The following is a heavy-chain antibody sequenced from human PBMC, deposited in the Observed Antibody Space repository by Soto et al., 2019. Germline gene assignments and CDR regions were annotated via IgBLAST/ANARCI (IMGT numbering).Heavy chain of an antibody. Sequence: GGSLRLSCAASGFTFSSYAMHWVRQAPGKGLEWVAVISYDGSNKYYADSVKGRFTISRDNSKNTLYLQMNSLRAEDTAVYYCRSGYYDFWSGYYVPPDDAFDIWGQGTMVTVSS. J-gene: IGHJ3*02. D-gene: IGHD3-3*01. CDR3: RSGYYDFWSGYYVPPDDAFDI. V-gene: IGHV3-30-3*01. CDR1: GFTFSSYA. CDR2: ISYDGSNK.